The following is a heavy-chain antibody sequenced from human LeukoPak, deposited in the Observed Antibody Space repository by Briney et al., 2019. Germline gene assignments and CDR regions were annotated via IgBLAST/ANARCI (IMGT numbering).Heavy chain of an antibody. Sequence: GESLKISCKGSGYSFTSYWIGWVRQMPGKGLEWMGIIYPGDSDTRYSPSFQGQVTISADKSISTAYLQWSSLKASDTAMYYCARRSILGVVMVTDDAFDIWGQGTMVTVSS. CDR1: GYSFTSYW. D-gene: IGHD3-3*01. V-gene: IGHV5-51*01. CDR2: IYPGDSDT. J-gene: IGHJ3*02. CDR3: ARRSILGVVMVTDDAFDI.